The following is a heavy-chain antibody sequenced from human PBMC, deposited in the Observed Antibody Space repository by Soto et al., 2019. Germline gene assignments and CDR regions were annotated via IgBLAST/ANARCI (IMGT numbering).Heavy chain of an antibody. CDR3: TRSAISPYGGLIGPFDY. D-gene: IGHD3-16*02. CDR2: IKTANGNT. V-gene: IGHV1-3*04. Sequence: QVQLAQSGAEERKPGASVKVSCEATGYTFTAYAMHWVRQAPGQRLEWMGWIKTANGNTKYSQKFQGRLTITIDTSANTMYMELSSLTSEDTAMYYCTRSAISPYGGLIGPFDYWGQGNLVTVSS. J-gene: IGHJ4*02. CDR1: GYTFTAYA.